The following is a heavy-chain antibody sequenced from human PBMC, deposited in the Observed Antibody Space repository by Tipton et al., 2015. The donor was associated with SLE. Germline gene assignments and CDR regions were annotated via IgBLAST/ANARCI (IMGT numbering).Heavy chain of an antibody. CDR3: TRGLWGSGWFQTGY. CDR1: GFTFGDYA. Sequence: RSLRLSCTASGFTFGDYAMSWVRQAPGKGLEWVGFIRSKAYGGTTEYAASVKGRFTISRDDSKSIAYLQMNSLKIEDTAVYYCTRGLWGSGWFQTGYWGQGTLVTVSS. J-gene: IGHJ4*02. CDR2: IRSKAYGGTT. D-gene: IGHD6-19*01. V-gene: IGHV3-49*04.